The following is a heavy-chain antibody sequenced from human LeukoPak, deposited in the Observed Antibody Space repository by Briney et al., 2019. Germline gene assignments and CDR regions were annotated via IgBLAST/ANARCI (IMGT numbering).Heavy chain of an antibody. V-gene: IGHV3-33*06. J-gene: IGHJ6*03. D-gene: IGHD1-7*01. CDR2: IWYDESNS. CDR1: GFTFSRYG. Sequence: PGGSLRLSCAASGFTFSRYGMHWVRQAPGKGLEWVAVIWYDESNSYYADSVKGRFTISRENSKKTLYLQMNSLRAEDTAVYYCAKSFLELEAYDYYMDVWGKGTTVTVSS. CDR3: AKSFLELEAYDYYMDV.